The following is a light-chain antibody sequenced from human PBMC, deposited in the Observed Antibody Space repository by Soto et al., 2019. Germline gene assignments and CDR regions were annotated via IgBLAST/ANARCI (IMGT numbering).Light chain of an antibody. V-gene: IGLV1-40*01. Sequence: QSVLTQPPSVSGAPGQRVAISCTGSSSNIGAGFDVHWYQQFPGTAPKLLIYDNNNRPSGVPDRFFGSKSGTSASLAITGLQAEDEADYYCQSYDSSLSAVVFGGGTKVTVL. CDR1: SSNIGAGFD. CDR2: DNN. J-gene: IGLJ2*01. CDR3: QSYDSSLSAVV.